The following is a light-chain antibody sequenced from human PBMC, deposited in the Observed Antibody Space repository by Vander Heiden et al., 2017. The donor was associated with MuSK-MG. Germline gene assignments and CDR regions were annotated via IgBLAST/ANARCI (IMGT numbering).Light chain of an antibody. CDR3: QQSDSTPRT. CDR2: ASS. Sequence: DVQMTQSPSSLPASVGDRVTITCRASQSIDNYLNWFQQKVGEAPRLLNYASSTLQSGVPSRFSGSGSGTDFTLTISRLQPEDFATYYCQQSDSTPRTFGQGTKVEVK. CDR1: QSIDNY. J-gene: IGKJ1*01. V-gene: IGKV1-39*01.